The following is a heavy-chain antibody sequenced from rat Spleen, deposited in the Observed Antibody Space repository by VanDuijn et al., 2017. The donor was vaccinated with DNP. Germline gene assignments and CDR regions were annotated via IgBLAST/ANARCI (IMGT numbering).Heavy chain of an antibody. V-gene: IGHV2-27*01. Sequence: QVQLKESGPGLVQPSETLSLTCTVSGFSLTSYHVHWVRQPPGKGLEWMGRVQSGGSTDYNSALKSLLSISRGTSKSKVFLEVNSVQTEDTARYFCVRDGTNSWGKGFMVTVSS. D-gene: IGHD4-1*01. CDR2: VQSGGST. CDR1: GFSLTSYH. CDR3: VRDGTNS. J-gene: IGHJ2*01.